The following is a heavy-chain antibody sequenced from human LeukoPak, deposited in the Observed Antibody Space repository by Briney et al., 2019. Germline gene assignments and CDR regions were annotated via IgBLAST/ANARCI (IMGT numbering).Heavy chain of an antibody. CDR2: INGDGSDT. J-gene: IGHJ4*02. CDR3: VRGQGSGYSYAYGVY. CDR1: GFTFSSYW. D-gene: IGHD5-18*01. V-gene: IGHV3-74*01. Sequence: GGSLRLSRKASGFTFSSYWMHWVRQIPGKGLAWVSRINGDGSDTNSADSVKGRFTISRDNAKNTLYLQMNSLRAEDTAVYYCVRGQGSGYSYAYGVYWGQGTLVTVSS.